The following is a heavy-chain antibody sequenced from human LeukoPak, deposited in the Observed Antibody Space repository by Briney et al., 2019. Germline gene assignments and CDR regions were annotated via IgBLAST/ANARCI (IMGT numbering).Heavy chain of an antibody. CDR1: GFIFSTYW. D-gene: IGHD1-1*01. CDR3: ASSTNWNLPAFDI. CDR2: INSVGSST. Sequence: PGGSLRLSCTASGFIFSTYWMHWVRHAPGKGLVWVSRINSVGSSTNYADSVKGRFTISRDNAKNMLYLQMNSLRAEDTAVYYCASSTNWNLPAFDIWGQGTMVTVSS. J-gene: IGHJ3*02. V-gene: IGHV3-74*01.